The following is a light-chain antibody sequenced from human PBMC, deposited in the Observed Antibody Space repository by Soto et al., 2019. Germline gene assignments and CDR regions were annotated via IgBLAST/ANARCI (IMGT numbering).Light chain of an antibody. Sequence: DIQMTQSPSTLSASVGDRVTITCRASQSISSWLAWYQQKPGKAPKLLIYDASSLESGVPSRFSGRGSGTEFTLTISSLQPDDFATNYCQQYNSYSGSWTFGQGTKVDIK. CDR2: DAS. CDR1: QSISSW. CDR3: QQYNSYSGSWT. J-gene: IGKJ1*01. V-gene: IGKV1-5*01.